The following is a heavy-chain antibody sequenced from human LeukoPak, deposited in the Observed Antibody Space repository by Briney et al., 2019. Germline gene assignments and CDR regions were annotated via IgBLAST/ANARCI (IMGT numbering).Heavy chain of an antibody. CDR2: IYSGGST. CDR1: ERMVRNSY. V-gene: IGHV3-53*01. J-gene: IGHJ6*03. D-gene: IGHD3-10*01. CDR3: VRDLRDRRGYSNYYMDV. Sequence: TGGSLRLSCEGPERMVRNSYMSWVRQSPGRGLEWVSVIYSGGSTDYADSVKGRFTTSRDTSKNTLYLQMNDVRAEDTGIYYCVRDLRDRRGYSNYYMDVWGKGTTVTASS.